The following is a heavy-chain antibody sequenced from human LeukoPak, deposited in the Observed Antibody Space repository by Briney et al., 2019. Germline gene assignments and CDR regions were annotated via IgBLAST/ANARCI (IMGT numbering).Heavy chain of an antibody. CDR3: AKGKMTAYLTWFDP. CDR1: GFIFSTYA. D-gene: IGHD3-9*01. J-gene: IGHJ5*02. V-gene: IGHV3-23*01. CDR2: ISPSGDTS. Sequence: GGSLRLSCAASGFIFSTYAMTWVRQAPGKGLEWVAVISPSGDTSYFADSVKGRFTISRDNSRNTLNLQMSSLRAEDTAIYYCAKGKMTAYLTWFDPWGQGTLVTVS.